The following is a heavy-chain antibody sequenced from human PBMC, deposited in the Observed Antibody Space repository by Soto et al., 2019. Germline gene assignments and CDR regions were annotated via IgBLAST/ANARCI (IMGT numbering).Heavy chain of an antibody. V-gene: IGHV1-69*02. J-gene: IGHJ3*02. CDR2: IIPLLAIT. CDR3: ALGSWSAETFDI. D-gene: IGHD6-13*01. CDR1: GGTFNIYT. Sequence: QVQLVQSGAEVKKPGSSVKVSCKASGGTFNIYTIIWVRQAPGQGLEWMGRIIPLLAITNYAQRFQDRVTITADTSTSTAYMDLSSLTSEDTAVYYCALGSWSAETFDIWGQGTLVTVSS.